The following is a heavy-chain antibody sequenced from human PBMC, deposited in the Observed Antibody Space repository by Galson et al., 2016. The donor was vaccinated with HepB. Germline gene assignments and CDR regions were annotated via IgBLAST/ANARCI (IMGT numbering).Heavy chain of an antibody. CDR3: ARRPYSGHEYYYFGLGV. J-gene: IGHJ6*02. CDR1: GYSFTSYC. Sequence: SVKVSCKASGYSFTSYCITWVRQAPGQGLEWMGWISAYNGNTNFAQKFQGRVSMTTDTSTSTAFMELRSLRSDDTAVSYCARRPYSGHEYYYFGLGVWGQGTTVTVSS. V-gene: IGHV1-18*01. CDR2: ISAYNGNT. D-gene: IGHD5-12*01.